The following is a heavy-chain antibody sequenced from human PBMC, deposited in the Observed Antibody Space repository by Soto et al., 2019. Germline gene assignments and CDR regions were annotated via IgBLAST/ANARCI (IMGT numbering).Heavy chain of an antibody. CDR1: GYTFTSYD. CDR3: ARVGYYSDSSGYYLSFDY. Sequence: QVQLVQSGAEVKKPGASVKVSCKASGYTFTSYDINWVRQATGQGLEWMGWMNPNSGNTGYAQKFQGRVTMTRKTTISKAYMERTSLRPEHTAVYYCARVGYYSDSSGYYLSFDYWGQGTLVTVSS. D-gene: IGHD3-22*01. CDR2: MNPNSGNT. J-gene: IGHJ4*02. V-gene: IGHV1-8*01.